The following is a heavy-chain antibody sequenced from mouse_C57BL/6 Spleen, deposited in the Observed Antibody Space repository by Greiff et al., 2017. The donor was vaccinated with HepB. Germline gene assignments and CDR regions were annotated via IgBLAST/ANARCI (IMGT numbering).Heavy chain of an antibody. V-gene: IGHV1-81*01. D-gene: IGHD1-1*01. J-gene: IGHJ2*01. CDR2: IYPRSGNT. CDR3: ARGYYGSSDYFDY. CDR1: GYTFTSYG. Sequence: VHVKQSGAELARPGASVKLSCKASGYTFTSYGISWVKQRTGQGLEWIGEIYPRSGNTYYNEKFKGKATLTADKSSSTAYMELRSLTSEDSAFYFGARGYYGSSDYFDYWGHSTTLTVSS.